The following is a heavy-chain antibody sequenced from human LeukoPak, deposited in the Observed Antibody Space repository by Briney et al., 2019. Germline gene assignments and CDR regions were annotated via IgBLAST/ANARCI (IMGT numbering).Heavy chain of an antibody. D-gene: IGHD7-27*01. Sequence: PGRSLRLSCAASGFTFSSYGMHWVRQAPGKGLEWVAVISYDGSNKYYADSVKGRFTISRDNSKNTLYLQMNSLRAEDTAFYYCARDDNWGFDYWGQGALVTVSS. CDR2: ISYDGSNK. J-gene: IGHJ4*02. CDR1: GFTFSSYG. V-gene: IGHV3-30*03. CDR3: ARDDNWGFDY.